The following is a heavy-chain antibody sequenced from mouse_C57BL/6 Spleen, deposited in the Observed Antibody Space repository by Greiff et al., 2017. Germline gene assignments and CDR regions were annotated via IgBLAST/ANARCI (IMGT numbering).Heavy chain of an antibody. CDR1: GYTFTSYG. Sequence: QVQLQQSGAELARPGASVKLSCTASGYTFTSYGISWVKPTTGQRLEWIGEIYPRRGNTYYHEKFKGQATLTVDKSSITAYMKLKSLTSEDSAVYYGARLWGYDGTYAMDYWGQGTSVTVSS. D-gene: IGHD2-2*01. J-gene: IGHJ4*01. V-gene: IGHV1-81*01. CDR3: ARLWGYDGTYAMDY. CDR2: IYPRRGNT.